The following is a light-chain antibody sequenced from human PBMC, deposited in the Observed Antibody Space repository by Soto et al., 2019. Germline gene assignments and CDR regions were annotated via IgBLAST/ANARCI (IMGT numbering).Light chain of an antibody. V-gene: IGLV1-40*01. CDR3: AAWHDSLNGPV. J-gene: IGLJ7*01. CDR2: GNS. CDR1: SSNIGAGYD. Sequence: QSVLTQPPSVSGAPGQRVTISCTGSSSNIGAGYDVHWYQQLPGTAPKLLIYGNSNRPSGVPDRFSGSKSGTSASLAITGLQAEDEADYYCAAWHDSLNGPVFGGGTQLTVL.